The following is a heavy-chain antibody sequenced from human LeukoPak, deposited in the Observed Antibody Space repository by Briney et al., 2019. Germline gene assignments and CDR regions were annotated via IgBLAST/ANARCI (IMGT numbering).Heavy chain of an antibody. CDR3: AKNGGFRLIYYFDY. V-gene: IGHV3-23*01. CDR1: GFIFSNYA. J-gene: IGHJ4*02. D-gene: IGHD3-10*01. CDR2: ISDSGGST. Sequence: GGSLRLSCAASGFIFSNYAMSWVRQAPGKGLEWVSIISDSGGSTYHADSVKGRFTISRDNSKNTVYLQMNSLRAEDTAVYYCAKNGGFRLIYYFDYWGQGTLVTVSS.